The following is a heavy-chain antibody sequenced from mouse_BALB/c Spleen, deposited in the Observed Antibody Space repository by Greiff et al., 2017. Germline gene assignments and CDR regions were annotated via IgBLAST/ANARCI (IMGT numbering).Heavy chain of an antibody. CDR3: AREGTTTGFAY. CDR2: IDPYDSET. CDR1: GYTFTSYW. D-gene: IGHD1-1*01. V-gene: IGHV1-52*01. Sequence: QVQLQQSGTVLARPGASVKLSCKASGYTFTSYWMNWVKQRPEQGLEWIGRIDPYDSETHYNQKFKDKAILTVDKSYSTAYMQLSSLTSEDSAVYYCAREGTTTGFAYWGQGTLVTVSA. J-gene: IGHJ3*01.